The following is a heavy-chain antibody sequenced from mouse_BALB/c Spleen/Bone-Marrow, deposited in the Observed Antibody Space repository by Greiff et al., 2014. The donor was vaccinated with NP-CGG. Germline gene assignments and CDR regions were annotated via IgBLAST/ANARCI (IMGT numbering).Heavy chain of an antibody. Sequence: EVQRVESGGGLVKPGESLKFSCAASGITVSSYTMSWVRQTPEKRLEWVASITGGGTTYYPDSVEGRFTISRDNARNILYLQVSSLRSEDTAIYYCARHYGYVDAMDYWGQGTSVTVSS. CDR1: GITVSSYT. CDR3: ARHYGYVDAMDY. CDR2: ITGGGTT. D-gene: IGHD1-2*01. J-gene: IGHJ4*01. V-gene: IGHV5-6-5*01.